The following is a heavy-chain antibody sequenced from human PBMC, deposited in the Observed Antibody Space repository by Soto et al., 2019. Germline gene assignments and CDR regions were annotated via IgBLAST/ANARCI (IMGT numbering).Heavy chain of an antibody. V-gene: IGHV1-46*03. CDR2: INPSGGST. D-gene: IGHD4-17*01. Sequence: QVQLVQSGAEVKKPGASVKVSCKASGYTFTSYYMHWVRQAPGQGLAWMGIINPSGGSTSYAQKFQGRVTMTRDTSTSTVYMELSSLRSEDTAVYYCARDAATTMTTVTTAGFDYWGQGTLVTVSS. CDR1: GYTFTSYY. J-gene: IGHJ4*02. CDR3: ARDAATTMTTVTTAGFDY.